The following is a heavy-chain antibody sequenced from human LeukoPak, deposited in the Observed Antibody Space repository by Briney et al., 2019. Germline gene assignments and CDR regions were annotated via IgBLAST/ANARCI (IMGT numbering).Heavy chain of an antibody. V-gene: IGHV4-34*01. CDR2: INHSGST. J-gene: IGHJ4*02. CDR3: ARGSFTMIETYYFDY. D-gene: IGHD3-22*01. CDR1: GGSFSGYY. Sequence: SETLSLTCAVYGGSFSGYYWSWIRQPPGKGLEWIGEINHSGSTNYNPSLKSRVTISVDTSKNRFSLNLSSVTAADTAVYYCARGSFTMIETYYFDYWGQGTLVTVSS.